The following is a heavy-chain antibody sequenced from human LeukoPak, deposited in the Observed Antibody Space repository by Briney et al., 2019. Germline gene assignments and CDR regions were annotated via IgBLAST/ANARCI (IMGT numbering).Heavy chain of an antibody. J-gene: IGHJ4*02. V-gene: IGHV1-69*13. Sequence: SVKVSCKASGGTFSIYAISWVRQAPGQGLEWMGGIIPIFGTANYAQKFQGRVTITADESTSTASMELSSLRSEDTAVYYCARDRGSGYCSGGSCYSTIFDYWGQRTLVTVSS. CDR3: ARDRGSGYCSGGSCYSTIFDY. CDR2: IIPIFGTA. D-gene: IGHD2-15*01. CDR1: GGTFSIYA.